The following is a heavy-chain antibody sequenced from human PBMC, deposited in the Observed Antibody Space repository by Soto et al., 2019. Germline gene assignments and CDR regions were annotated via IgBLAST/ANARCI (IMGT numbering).Heavy chain of an antibody. Sequence: QVQLQESGPGLVKPSQTLSLTSTVSGGSISSGGYYWSGIRQHPGKGLEWIGYIYYSGSTYYNPSLKSPVTISVDTSMNQCSLQLSSVTAADKAVYYCSRDECKKKMLRGAHCSFDIWGQGTMVTVSS. J-gene: IGHJ3*02. CDR3: SRDECKKKMLRGAHCSFDI. D-gene: IGHD3-10*01. CDR1: GGSISSGGYY. V-gene: IGHV4-31*01. CDR2: IYYSGST.